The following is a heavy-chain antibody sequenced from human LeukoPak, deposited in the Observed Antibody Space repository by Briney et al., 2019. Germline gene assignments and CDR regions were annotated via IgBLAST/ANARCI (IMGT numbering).Heavy chain of an antibody. CDR1: GFTFSSYA. J-gene: IGHJ1*01. V-gene: IGHV3-23*01. D-gene: IGHD4-17*01. Sequence: GGSLRLSCAASGFTFSSYAMSWVRQAPGKGLEWVSAISGSGVSTYYADSVKGRFTSSRDNSKNTLYLQMNSLRADDTAVYYCAKEQTTVTTGHFQHWGQGTLVTVSS. CDR3: AKEQTTVTTGHFQH. CDR2: ISGSGVST.